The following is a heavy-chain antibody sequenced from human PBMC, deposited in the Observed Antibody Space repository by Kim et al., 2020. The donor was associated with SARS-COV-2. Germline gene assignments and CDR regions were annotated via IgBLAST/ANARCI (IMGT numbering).Heavy chain of an antibody. CDR3: AGDPDYRDWSHFDY. D-gene: IGHD3-9*01. V-gene: IGHV3-74*01. Sequence: ADSVKGRFTLSRDNAKNTLYLQMNSLRAEDTAVYYCAGDPDYRDWSHFDYWGQGILVTISS. J-gene: IGHJ4*02.